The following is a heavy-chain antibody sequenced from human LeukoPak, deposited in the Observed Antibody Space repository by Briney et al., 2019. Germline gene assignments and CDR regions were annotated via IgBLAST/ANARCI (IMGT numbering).Heavy chain of an antibody. CDR3: ARERVPDCSGGSCYFSDAFDI. CDR1: GYTFSSYA. CDR2: ISAGNGNT. V-gene: IGHV1-3*01. Sequence: GASVKVSCKASGYTFSSYAMHWVRQAPGQRLEWMGWISAGNGNTKYSQKFQGRVTITRDTSASTAYMELNSLRSEDTAVYYCARERVPDCSGGSCYFSDAFDIWGQGTMVTVSS. J-gene: IGHJ3*02. D-gene: IGHD2-15*01.